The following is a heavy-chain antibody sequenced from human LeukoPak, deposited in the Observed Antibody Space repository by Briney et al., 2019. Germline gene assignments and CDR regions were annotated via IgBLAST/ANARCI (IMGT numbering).Heavy chain of an antibody. D-gene: IGHD4-23*01. CDR1: GASFSGYC. V-gene: IGHV4-34*01. Sequence: SETLSLTCEVKGASFSGYCWNWIRQPPGKGLEWIGDINHVGSTDYNPSLKSRVTIRVDTSKNQFSLKLRSVTAADTALYFCTRGRLIGGWEHIIHDDFWGQGTLVTVSS. J-gene: IGHJ4*02. CDR3: TRGRLIGGWEHIIHDDF. CDR2: INHVGST.